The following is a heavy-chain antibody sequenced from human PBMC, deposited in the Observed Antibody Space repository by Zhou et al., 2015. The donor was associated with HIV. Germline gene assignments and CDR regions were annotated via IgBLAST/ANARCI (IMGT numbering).Heavy chain of an antibody. J-gene: IGHJ4*02. Sequence: EVHLSDSGGDLVQPGESLSLSCAASGFIFDDFAMSWVRHRPGQGLEWISGISATGHGLFYANSVKGRFTISRDNFRKTLYLQMSSLSVEDTGTFYCARGRNGVTAAIDYWGQGALVTVAS. CDR1: GFIFDDFA. CDR3: ARGRNGVTAAIDY. D-gene: IGHD3-3*01. CDR2: ISATGHGL. V-gene: IGHV3-23*01.